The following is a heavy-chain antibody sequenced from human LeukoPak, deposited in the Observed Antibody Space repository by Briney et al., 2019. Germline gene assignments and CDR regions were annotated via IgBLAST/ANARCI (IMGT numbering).Heavy chain of an antibody. CDR2: IYYSGNP. J-gene: IGHJ4*02. Sequence: ESLSITSAVPAGSISSSIYYWGCIRLPPRKGLEWLVIIYYSGNPHYSPSLKSRVTTSLDTCRKQFSLRLSSVTAADTAVYYCAIPRPGEDYWGQGTPVTVSP. V-gene: IGHV4-39*01. D-gene: IGHD3-10*01. CDR3: AIPRPGEDY. CDR1: AGSISSSIYY.